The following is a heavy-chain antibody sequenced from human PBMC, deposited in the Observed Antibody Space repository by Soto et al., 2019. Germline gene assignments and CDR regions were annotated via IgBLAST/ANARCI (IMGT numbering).Heavy chain of an antibody. CDR1: GFTFSNAW. CDR3: TTDRYYDSSGYYYYYYYGMDV. J-gene: IGHJ6*02. CDR2: IKSKTDGRTT. V-gene: IGHV3-15*01. D-gene: IGHD3-22*01. Sequence: PGGSLRLSCAASGFTFSNAWMSWVRQAPGKGLEWVGRIKSKTDGRTTDYAAPVKGRFTISRDDSKNTLYLQMNSLKTEDTAVYYCTTDRYYDSSGYYYYYYYGMDVWGQGTTVTVSS.